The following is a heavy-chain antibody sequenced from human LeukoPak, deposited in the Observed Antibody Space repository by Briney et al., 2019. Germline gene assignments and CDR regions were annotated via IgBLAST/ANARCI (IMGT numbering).Heavy chain of an antibody. CDR3: ARGDGYYYYMDV. CDR1: GFTFSSYS. Sequence: GGSLRLSCAASGFTFSSYSMNWIRQAPGKGLEWVSSISSSSSYIYYADSVKGRFNISRDNAKNSLYLQMNSLRAEDTAVYYCARGDGYYYYMDVWGKGTTVTVSS. J-gene: IGHJ6*03. CDR2: ISSSSSYI. V-gene: IGHV3-21*01.